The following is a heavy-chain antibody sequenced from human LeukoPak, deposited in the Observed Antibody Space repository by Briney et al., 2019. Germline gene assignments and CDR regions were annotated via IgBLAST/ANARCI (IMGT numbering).Heavy chain of an antibody. V-gene: IGHV1-18*01. D-gene: IGHD5-18*01. CDR2: ISAYNGNT. Sequence: ASVKVSCKASGYTFTSYGISWVRQAPGQGLEWMGWISAYNGNTNYAQKLQGRVTMTTDTSTSTAYMELRSLRSDDTAVDYCARDNGGTAMAYYYYYYMDVWGKGTTVTISS. CDR3: ARDNGGTAMAYYYYYYMDV. J-gene: IGHJ6*03. CDR1: GYTFTSYG.